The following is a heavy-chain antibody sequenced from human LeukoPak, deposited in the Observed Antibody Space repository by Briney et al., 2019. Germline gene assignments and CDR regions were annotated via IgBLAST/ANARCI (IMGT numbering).Heavy chain of an antibody. CDR1: GGSISSSSYY. J-gene: IGHJ4*02. D-gene: IGHD3-10*01. CDR3: ASLGGVYGSGED. CDR2: MYYSGST. V-gene: IGHV4-39*07. Sequence: PSETLSLTCTVSGGSISSSSYYWGWIRQPPGKGLEWIGSMYYSGSTYYNPSLKSRVTISVDTSKNQFSLKLSSVTAADTAVYYCASLGGVYGSGEDWGQGTLVTVSS.